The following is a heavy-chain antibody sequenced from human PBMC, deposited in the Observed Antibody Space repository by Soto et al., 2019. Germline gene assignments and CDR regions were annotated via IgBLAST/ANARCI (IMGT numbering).Heavy chain of an antibody. V-gene: IGHV2-5*02. Sequence: QITLKESGPTLVKPTQTLTLTCTFSGFSLSTSGVGVGWIRQPPGKALEWLALIYWDDDKRYSPSLKSRLTIPKDTSKNQVVLTMTNMDPVDTATYYCAHLTYYYDSSGYYPPPYFDYWGQGTLVTVSS. CDR2: IYWDDDK. J-gene: IGHJ4*02. CDR3: AHLTYYYDSSGYYPPPYFDY. CDR1: GFSLSTSGVG. D-gene: IGHD3-22*01.